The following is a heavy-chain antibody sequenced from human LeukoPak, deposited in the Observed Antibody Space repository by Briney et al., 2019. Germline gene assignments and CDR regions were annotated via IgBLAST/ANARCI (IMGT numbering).Heavy chain of an antibody. D-gene: IGHD6-13*01. CDR1: GGTFSSYA. V-gene: IGHV1-69*05. J-gene: IGHJ4*02. Sequence: ASVKVSCKASGGTFSSYAISWVRQAPGQGLEWMGGIIPIFGTANYAQKFQGRVTITTDESTSTAYMELSSLGSEDTAVYYCVFGVAAAGTLKGLYFDYWGQGTLVTVSS. CDR2: IIPIFGTA. CDR3: VFGVAAAGTLKGLYFDY.